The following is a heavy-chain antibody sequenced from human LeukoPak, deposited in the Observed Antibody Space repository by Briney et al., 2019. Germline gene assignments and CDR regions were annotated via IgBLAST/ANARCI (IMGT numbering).Heavy chain of an antibody. D-gene: IGHD2-2*01. V-gene: IGHV1-69*01. CDR2: IIPIFGTA. Sequence: SVKVSCKASGGTFSSYAISWVRQAPGQGLEWMGGIIPIFGTANYAEKFQGRVTITADESTSTAYMELSSLRSEDTAVYYCARNGRVVVPVTDAFDIWGQGTMVTVSS. CDR1: GGTFSSYA. J-gene: IGHJ3*02. CDR3: ARNGRVVVPVTDAFDI.